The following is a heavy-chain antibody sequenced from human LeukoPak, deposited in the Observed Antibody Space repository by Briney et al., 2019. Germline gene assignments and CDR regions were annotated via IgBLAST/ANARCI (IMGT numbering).Heavy chain of an antibody. J-gene: IGHJ4*02. D-gene: IGHD3-10*01. CDR2: INSDGSST. Sequence: GGSLRLSCAASGFTFSSYWMHWVRQAPGKGLVWVSRINSDGSSTYYADSVKGRFTISRDNSKNTLYLQMNSLRAKDTAVYYCAKGYYGSGTYDYWGQGTLVTVSS. CDR3: AKGYYGSGTYDY. V-gene: IGHV3-74*01. CDR1: GFTFSSYW.